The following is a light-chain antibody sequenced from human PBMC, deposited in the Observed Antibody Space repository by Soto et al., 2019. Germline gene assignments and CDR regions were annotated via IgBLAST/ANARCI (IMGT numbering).Light chain of an antibody. J-gene: IGKJ1*01. Sequence: EIVMTQSPATLSVSPGERVILSCRASQSVGTDLAWYQQKPGQAPRLLIYGASSRATGIPDRFSGSGSGTDFTLTISRLEPEDFAVYFCYQYDSSPWTFGQGTKVDIK. CDR2: GAS. V-gene: IGKV3-20*01. CDR3: YQYDSSPWT. CDR1: QSVGTD.